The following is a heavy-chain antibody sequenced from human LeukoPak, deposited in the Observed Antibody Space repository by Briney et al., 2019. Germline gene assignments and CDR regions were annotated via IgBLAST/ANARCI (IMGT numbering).Heavy chain of an antibody. CDR1: GGSISTYY. Sequence: SETLSLTCTVSGGSISTYYWSWIRQPPGKGLEWIGYMYYSGSTNYNPSLKSRVTISVDTSKNQFSLKLSSVTAADTAVYYCASLGSSWYGGWFDPWGQGTLVTVSS. V-gene: IGHV4-59*01. CDR2: MYYSGST. CDR3: ASLGSSWYGGWFDP. D-gene: IGHD6-13*01. J-gene: IGHJ5*02.